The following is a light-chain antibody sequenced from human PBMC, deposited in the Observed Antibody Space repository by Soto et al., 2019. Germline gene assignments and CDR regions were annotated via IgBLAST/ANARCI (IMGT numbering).Light chain of an antibody. CDR2: EVS. J-gene: IGLJ2*01. Sequence: QSALTQPASVSGSPGQSITISCTGTSSDVGAYTYVSWYQQHPGKAPKLMIFEVSDRPSEVSNRFSGSKSGNTASLTISGLQAEDEADYYCSSYTTSNTLVFGGGTKVTVL. CDR3: SSYTTSNTLV. CDR1: SSDVGAYTY. V-gene: IGLV2-14*01.